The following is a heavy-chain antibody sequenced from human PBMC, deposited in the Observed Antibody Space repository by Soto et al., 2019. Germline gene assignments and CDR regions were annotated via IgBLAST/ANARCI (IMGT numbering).Heavy chain of an antibody. CDR3: AKAYSSGWYVFDY. J-gene: IGHJ4*02. V-gene: IGHV3-9*01. CDR2: ISWNSGSI. Sequence: GGSLRLSCAASGFTFDDYAMHWVRQAPGKGLEWVSGISWNSGSIGYADSVKGRFTISRDNAKNSLYLQMNSLRAEDTALYYCAKAYSSGWYVFDYWGQGTLVTVSS. D-gene: IGHD6-19*01. CDR1: GFTFDDYA.